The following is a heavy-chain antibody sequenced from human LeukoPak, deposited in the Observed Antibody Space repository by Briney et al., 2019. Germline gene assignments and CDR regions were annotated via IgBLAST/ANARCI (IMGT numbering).Heavy chain of an antibody. Sequence: SGGSLRLSCAASGFTFSGSAMHWVRQASGKGLEWVGRIRSKANSYATAYAASVKGRFTISRDDSKNTAYLQMNSLKTEDTAVYYCTPDSLDWRPWIWYYWGQGTLVTVSS. J-gene: IGHJ4*02. CDR3: TPDSLDWRPWIWYY. CDR2: IRSKANSYAT. V-gene: IGHV3-73*01. D-gene: IGHD2-2*03. CDR1: GFTFSGSA.